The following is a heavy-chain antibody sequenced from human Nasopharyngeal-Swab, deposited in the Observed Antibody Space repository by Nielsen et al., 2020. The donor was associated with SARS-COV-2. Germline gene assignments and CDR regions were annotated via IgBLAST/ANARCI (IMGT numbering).Heavy chain of an antibody. Sequence: ASLKVSCKASGYTFTGYYVHWVRQAPGQGLEWMGRINPNSGGTDYAQKFQGRVTMTRDTSISTAYMELSRLRSDDTALYYCAKDTGFNGMDVWGRGTTVTVSS. D-gene: IGHD2-8*02. CDR2: INPNSGGT. CDR1: GYTFTGYY. J-gene: IGHJ6*02. CDR3: AKDTGFNGMDV. V-gene: IGHV1-2*06.